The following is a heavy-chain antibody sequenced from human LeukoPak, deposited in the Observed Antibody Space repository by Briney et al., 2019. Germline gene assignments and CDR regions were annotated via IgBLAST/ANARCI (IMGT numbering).Heavy chain of an antibody. Sequence: GGSLRLSCAASGFTFSSYAMTWVRQAPGKGLECLSTISGSGGGTFFADSVKGRFTISRDNSKNTLYLQMNSLRAEDTAVYYCAKDRNPYGDYYLDYWGQGTLVTVSS. CDR1: GFTFSSYA. CDR3: AKDRNPYGDYYLDY. V-gene: IGHV3-23*01. D-gene: IGHD4-17*01. CDR2: ISGSGGGT. J-gene: IGHJ4*02.